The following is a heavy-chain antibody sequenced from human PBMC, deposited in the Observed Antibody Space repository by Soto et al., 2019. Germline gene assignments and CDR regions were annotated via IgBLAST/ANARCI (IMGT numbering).Heavy chain of an antibody. J-gene: IGHJ3*02. CDR1: GFTFSSYS. CDR2: ISSSSSYI. CDR3: ARDWRYYDSSGSPSDAFDI. D-gene: IGHD3-22*01. Sequence: GGSLRLSCAASGFTFSSYSMNWVRQAPGKGLEWVSSISSSSSYIYYADSVKGRFTISRDNAKNSLYLQMNSLRAEGTAVYYCARDWRYYDSSGSPSDAFDIWGQGTMVTVSS. V-gene: IGHV3-21*01.